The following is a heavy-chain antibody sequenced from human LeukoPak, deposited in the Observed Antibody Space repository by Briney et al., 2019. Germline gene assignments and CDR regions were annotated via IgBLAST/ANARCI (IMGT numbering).Heavy chain of an antibody. J-gene: IGHJ5*02. D-gene: IGHD2-2*01. V-gene: IGHV1-24*01. CDR1: GYTFTSYY. CDR3: ATDHCSSTSCYYWFDP. Sequence: ASVKVSCKTSGYTFTSYYIHWVRQAPGKGLEWMGGFDPEDGETIYAQKFQGRVTMTEDTSTGTACMELSSLRSEDTAVYYCATDHCSSTSCYYWFDPWGQGTLVTVSS. CDR2: FDPEDGET.